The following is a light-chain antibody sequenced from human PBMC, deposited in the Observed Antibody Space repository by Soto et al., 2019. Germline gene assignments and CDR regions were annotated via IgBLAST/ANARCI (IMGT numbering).Light chain of an antibody. V-gene: IGKV1-39*01. J-gene: IGKJ5*01. CDR2: VAF. CDR3: QQSCRCPIT. Sequence: DIQMTQSPSSLSASVGDTVTMTCRASQSIALSVNWYQQKPGKAPKLLIYVAFTLESEVPSRFSGSGSGTEFTLTISSLQPEDFAAYYCQQSCRCPITFGQGTRLEIK. CDR1: QSIALS.